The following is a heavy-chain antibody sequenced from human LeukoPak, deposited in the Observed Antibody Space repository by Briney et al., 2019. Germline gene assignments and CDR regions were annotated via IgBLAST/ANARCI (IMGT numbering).Heavy chain of an antibody. V-gene: IGHV3-74*01. Sequence: PGGSLRLSCAASGFTFSSHWMHWVRQAPGKGLVWVSRINSDGSSTSYADSVKGRFTISRDNSKNTLYLQMNSLRAEDTAVYYCAREYSSSARYFDYWGQGTLATVSS. CDR1: GFTFSSHW. CDR3: AREYSSSARYFDY. D-gene: IGHD6-6*01. J-gene: IGHJ4*02. CDR2: INSDGSST.